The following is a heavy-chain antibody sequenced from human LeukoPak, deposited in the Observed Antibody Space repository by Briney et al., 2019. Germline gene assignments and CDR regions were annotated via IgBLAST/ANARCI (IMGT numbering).Heavy chain of an antibody. V-gene: IGHV4-34*01. CDR3: ARRKKVQLWSTNNWFDP. CDR2: INHSGST. Sequence: SETLSLTCAVYGGSFSGYYWSWIRQPPGKGLEWIGEINHSGSTNYNPSLKSRVTISVDTSKNQFSLKLSSVTAADTAVYYCARRKKVQLWSTNNWFDPWGQGTLVTVPS. J-gene: IGHJ5*02. CDR1: GGSFSGYY. D-gene: IGHD5-18*01.